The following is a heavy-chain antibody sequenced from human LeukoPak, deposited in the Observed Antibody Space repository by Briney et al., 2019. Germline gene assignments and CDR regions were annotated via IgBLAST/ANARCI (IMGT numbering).Heavy chain of an antibody. Sequence: ASVKVSCKASGYTFTSYGISWVRQAPGQGLEWMGWISGYNGNTNYAQKLQGRVTMTTDTSTSTAYMELRSLRSDDTAVYYCARNKGIIATAGYNWFDPWAREPWSPSPQ. CDR1: GYTFTSYG. J-gene: IGHJ5*02. CDR3: ARNKGIIATAGYNWFDP. V-gene: IGHV1-18*01. CDR2: ISGYNGNT. D-gene: IGHD6-13*01.